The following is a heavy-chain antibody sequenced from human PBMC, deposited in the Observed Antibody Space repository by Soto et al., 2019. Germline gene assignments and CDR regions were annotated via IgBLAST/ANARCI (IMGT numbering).Heavy chain of an antibody. J-gene: IGHJ5*02. CDR2: IIPIFGTA. V-gene: IGHV1-69*13. CDR3: AGYGDYAINWFDP. CDR1: GGTFSSYA. Sequence: SVKVSCKASGGTFSSYAISWVRQAPGQGLEWMGGIIPIFGTANYAQKFQGRVTITADESTSTAYMELSSLRSEDTAVYYCAGYGDYAINWFDPWGQGTLVTVSS. D-gene: IGHD4-17*01.